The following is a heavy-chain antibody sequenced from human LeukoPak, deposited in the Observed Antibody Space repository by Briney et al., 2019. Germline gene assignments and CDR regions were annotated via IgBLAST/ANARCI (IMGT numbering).Heavy chain of an antibody. CDR1: AGSISSSSYY. D-gene: IGHD3-3*01. CDR3: ARGQIGDYYYYVDV. Sequence: PSETLSLTFTVSAGSISSSSYYWRCIRQPPGKGLEWIWEINHSGSTKYNPSLKSRVTISVDTSKNQFSLKLSSVTAADAAVYYCARGQIGDYYYYVDVWGKGTTVTVSS. J-gene: IGHJ6*03. V-gene: IGHV4-39*07. CDR2: INHSGST.